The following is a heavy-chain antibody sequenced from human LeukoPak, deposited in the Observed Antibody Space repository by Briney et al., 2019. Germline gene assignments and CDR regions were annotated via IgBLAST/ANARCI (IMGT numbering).Heavy chain of an antibody. D-gene: IGHD1-26*01. CDR2: ISYDGSNK. V-gene: IGHV3-30*18. CDR1: GFTFSSYG. CDR3: AKDSRIVGATTAGMDV. J-gene: IGHJ6*02. Sequence: GGSLRLSCAASGFTFSSYGMHWVRQAPGKGLEWVAVISYDGSNKYYADSVKGRFTISRDNSKNTLYLQMNSLRAEDTAVYYCAKDSRIVGATTAGMDVWGQGTTVTVSS.